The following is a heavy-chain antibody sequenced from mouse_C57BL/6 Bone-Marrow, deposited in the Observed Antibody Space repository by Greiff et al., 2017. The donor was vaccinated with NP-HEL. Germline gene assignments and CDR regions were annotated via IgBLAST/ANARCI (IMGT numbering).Heavy chain of an antibody. Sequence: QAQLQQSGAELARPGASVKMSCKASGYTFTSYTMHWVKQRPGQGLEWIGYINPSSGYTKYNQKFKDKATLTADKSSSTAYMQLSSLTSEDSAVDYCARSPDYYGSSYDAMDYWRQGTSVTVSS. CDR2: INPSSGYT. J-gene: IGHJ4*01. CDR1: GYTFTSYT. D-gene: IGHD1-1*01. CDR3: ARSPDYYGSSYDAMDY. V-gene: IGHV1-4*01.